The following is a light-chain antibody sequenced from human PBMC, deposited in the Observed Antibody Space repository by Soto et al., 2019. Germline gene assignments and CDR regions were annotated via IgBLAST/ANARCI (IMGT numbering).Light chain of an antibody. CDR2: GAS. CDR1: QCVSSSY. J-gene: IGKJ2*01. V-gene: IGKV3-20*01. Sequence: EIVLTQSPGTLSLSPGERATLSCRASQCVSSSYLAWYQQKPGQAPRVLVYGASSRATGIPDRFSGSGSGTDFTLTISRLEPEDFAVYYCQQYGSSSYTFGQGTKLEIK. CDR3: QQYGSSSYT.